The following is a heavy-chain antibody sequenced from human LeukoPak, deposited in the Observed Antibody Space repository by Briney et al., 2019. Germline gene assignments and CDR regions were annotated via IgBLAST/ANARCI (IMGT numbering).Heavy chain of an antibody. CDR2: ISYSGSS. CDR3: ARGGRGSGSDYWYFDL. Sequence: PSETLSLTCTVSGGSISSGGYYWSWIRQHPGKGLEWIGYISYSGSSYYNPSLKSRLTILEDTSKNQFSLELSSVTAADTAVYYCARGGRGSGSDYWYFDLWGRGTLVTVSS. D-gene: IGHD3-10*01. V-gene: IGHV4-31*03. J-gene: IGHJ2*01. CDR1: GGSISSGGYY.